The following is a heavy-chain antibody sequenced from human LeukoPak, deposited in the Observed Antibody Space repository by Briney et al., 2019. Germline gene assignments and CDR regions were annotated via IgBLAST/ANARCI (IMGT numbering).Heavy chain of an antibody. V-gene: IGHV4-34*01. Sequence: KPSETLSLTCAVYGGSFSGYYWSWIRQPPGKGLEWIGEINHSGSTNYNPSLKSRVTISVDTSKNQFSLKLSSVTAADTAVYYCAKDGEMATHWSYWGQGTLVTVSS. CDR1: GGSFSGYY. CDR2: INHSGST. D-gene: IGHD5-24*01. CDR3: AKDGEMATHWSY. J-gene: IGHJ4*02.